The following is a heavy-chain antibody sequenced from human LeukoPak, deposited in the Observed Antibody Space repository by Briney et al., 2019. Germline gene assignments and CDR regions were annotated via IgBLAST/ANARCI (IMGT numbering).Heavy chain of an antibody. D-gene: IGHD1-1*01. CDR3: ARPGIAGAGTTYSDY. V-gene: IGHV3-7*01. J-gene: IGHJ4*02. CDR2: IKEDGTEK. Sequence: GGSLRLSCSASGFTFSAYWMTWVRQAPGQGLEWVANIKEDGTEKNYVDSVKGRFTISRDNAKNSMHLQMNSLRAEDTAVYYCARPGIAGAGTTYSDYWGQGTLVTVSS. CDR1: GFTFSAYW.